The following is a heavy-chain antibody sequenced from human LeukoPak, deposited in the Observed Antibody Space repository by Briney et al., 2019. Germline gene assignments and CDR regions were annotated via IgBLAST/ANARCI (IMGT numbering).Heavy chain of an antibody. D-gene: IGHD4-17*01. J-gene: IGHJ4*02. CDR3: ARETTVTPGVDY. CDR2: INPSGGST. Sequence: XWMGIINPSGGSTSYAQKFQGRVTMTRDTSTSTVYMELSSLRSEDTAVYYCARETTVTPGVDYWGQGTLVTVSS. V-gene: IGHV1-46*01.